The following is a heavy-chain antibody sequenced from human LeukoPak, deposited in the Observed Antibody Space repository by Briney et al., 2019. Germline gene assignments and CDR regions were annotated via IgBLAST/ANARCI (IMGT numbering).Heavy chain of an antibody. D-gene: IGHD4-11*01. CDR2: INTNTGNP. Sequence: ASVKVSCKASGYTFTKYAMNWLRQAPGQGPEWMGWINTNTGNPTYAQDFTGRVVFSLDTSASTAYLQISSLKAEDTAVYYCATDYNTNFDFWGQGTLVTVSS. CDR3: ATDYNTNFDF. J-gene: IGHJ4*02. CDR1: GYTFTKYA. V-gene: IGHV7-4-1*02.